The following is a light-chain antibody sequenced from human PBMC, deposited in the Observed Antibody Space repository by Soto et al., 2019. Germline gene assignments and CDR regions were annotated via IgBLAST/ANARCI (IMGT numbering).Light chain of an antibody. CDR1: TSNIGSNY. Sequence: QSVLAQPPSASGTPGQGVTISCSGSTSNIGSNYVYWYQQLPGTAPKLLIYRNNQRPSGVPDRFSGSKSGTSASLAISGLRSDDEADYFCATWDDSLSAYVFGTGTKVTV. V-gene: IGLV1-47*01. CDR3: ATWDDSLSAYV. J-gene: IGLJ1*01. CDR2: RNN.